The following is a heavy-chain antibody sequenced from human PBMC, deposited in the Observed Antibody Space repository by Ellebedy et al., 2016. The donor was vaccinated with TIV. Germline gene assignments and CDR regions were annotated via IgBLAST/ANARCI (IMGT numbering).Heavy chain of an antibody. CDR1: GFTFNSYW. V-gene: IGHV3-7*03. CDR2: INQDGSRI. J-gene: IGHJ6*02. Sequence: GGFLRLSCAASGFTFNSYWMSWVRQAPGKGLEWVANINQDGSRIYSVDSVKGRFTISRDNAKNSVYLRMNTLRVEDTAVYHCVRDGAYGDYSPGYYGMDVWGQGTTVTVSS. D-gene: IGHD3-22*01. CDR3: VRDGAYGDYSPGYYGMDV.